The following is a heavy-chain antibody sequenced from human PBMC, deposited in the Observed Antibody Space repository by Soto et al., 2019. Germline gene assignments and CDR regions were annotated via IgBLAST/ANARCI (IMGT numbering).Heavy chain of an antibody. V-gene: IGHV3-30-3*01. D-gene: IGHD3-10*01. J-gene: IGHJ5*02. Sequence: GGSLRPSCAASGFTFSGYTMHWVRQAPGKGLEWVAVISSDGSNKNYRDSVKGRFTISRDNSKSTLWLQMNSLRAEDAALYYCARDRAGNNWFDPWGQGTLVTVSS. CDR2: ISSDGSNK. CDR3: ARDRAGNNWFDP. CDR1: GFTFSGYT.